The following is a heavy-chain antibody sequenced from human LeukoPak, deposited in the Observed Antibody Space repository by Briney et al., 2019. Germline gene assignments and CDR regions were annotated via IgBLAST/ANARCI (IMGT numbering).Heavy chain of an antibody. V-gene: IGHV3-7*01. D-gene: IGHD2-2*02. CDR1: GFTFSSFW. J-gene: IGHJ4*02. Sequence: GGSLRLSCAASGFTFSSFWMSWARQAPGKGPEWVANINQDGGVKGYLDSVQGRYNISRDNAKNSLYLQMNSLRAEDTAIYFCARDRAYTTFDYWGQGTLVTVSS. CDR3: ARDRAYTTFDY. CDR2: INQDGGVK.